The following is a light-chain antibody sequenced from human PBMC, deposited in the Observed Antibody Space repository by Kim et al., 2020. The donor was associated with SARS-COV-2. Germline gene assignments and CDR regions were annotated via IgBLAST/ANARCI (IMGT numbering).Light chain of an antibody. Sequence: GQRVTSSCSGSRSNIGSNTVNWYQHLPGTAPKVLMYTDNERPSGVPDRFSGSKSGTSASLVISALQSEDEADYYCAAWDDSLSGRVFGGGTQLTVL. V-gene: IGLV1-44*01. J-gene: IGLJ3*02. CDR3: AAWDDSLSGRV. CDR2: TDN. CDR1: RSNIGSNT.